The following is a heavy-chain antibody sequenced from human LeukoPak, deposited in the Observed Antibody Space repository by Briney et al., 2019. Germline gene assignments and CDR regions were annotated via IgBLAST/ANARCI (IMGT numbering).Heavy chain of an antibody. CDR1: GFTLDDYG. J-gene: IGHJ4*02. Sequence: PGGSLRLSCAASGFTLDDYGMSWVRQAPGKGLEWVANIKQDGSEKYYVDSVKGRFTISRDNAKNSLYLQMNSLRAEDTAVYYCASRRDLFDYWGQGTLVTVSS. CDR3: ASRRDLFDY. V-gene: IGHV3-7*01. CDR2: IKQDGSEK.